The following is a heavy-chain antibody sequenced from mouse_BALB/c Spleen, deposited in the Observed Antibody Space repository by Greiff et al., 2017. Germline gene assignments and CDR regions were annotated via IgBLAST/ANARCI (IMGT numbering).Heavy chain of an antibody. D-gene: IGHD2-1*01. Sequence: EVQLQQSGPELVKPGASVKMSCKASGYTFTSYVMHWVKQKPGQGLEWIGYINPYNDGTKYNEKFKGKATLTSDKSSSTAYMELSSLTSEDSAVYYCARSRSYGNLGAWFAYWGQGTLVTVSA. V-gene: IGHV1-14*01. CDR1: GYTFTSYV. CDR2: INPYNDGT. J-gene: IGHJ3*01. CDR3: ARSRSYGNLGAWFAY.